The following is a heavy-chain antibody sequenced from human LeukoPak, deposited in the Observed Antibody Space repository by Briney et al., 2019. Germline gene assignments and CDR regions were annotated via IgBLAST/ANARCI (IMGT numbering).Heavy chain of an antibody. CDR3: AVVSAAINS. J-gene: IGHJ4*02. CDR2: INPNSGGT. V-gene: IGHV1-2*02. CDR1: GYTITGYY. D-gene: IGHD2-2*02. Sequence: GASVKVSCKASGYTITGYYMHWVRQAPGQGVEWMGWINPNSGGTNYAQKFQGRVTMTRDTSINTAYMELSRLRSDDTAVFFCAVVSAAINSWGQGTLVTVSS.